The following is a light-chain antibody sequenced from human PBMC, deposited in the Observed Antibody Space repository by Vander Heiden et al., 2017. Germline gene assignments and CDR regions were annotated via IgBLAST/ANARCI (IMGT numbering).Light chain of an antibody. V-gene: IGKV3-20*01. J-gene: IGKJ5*01. Sequence: EIVLPQSPGTLSLSPGERATLSCRASQSVSSSYLAWYQQKPGQAPRLLIYGASSRATGIPDRFSGSGSGTDFTLTISRLEPEDFAVYYCQQYSSSPITFGQGTRLEIK. CDR2: GAS. CDR3: QQYSSSPIT. CDR1: QSVSSSY.